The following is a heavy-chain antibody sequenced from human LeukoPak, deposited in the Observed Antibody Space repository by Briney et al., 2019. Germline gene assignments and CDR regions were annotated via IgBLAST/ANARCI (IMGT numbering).Heavy chain of an antibody. V-gene: IGHV5-51*01. CDR2: IYPGDSDT. J-gene: IGHJ4*02. CDR1: GYSFTTYW. D-gene: IGHD2-15*01. CDR3: ARRSCIGGSCYSNFDY. Sequence: GESLKISCKGSGYSFTTYWIGWERQMPGKGLEWMGIIYPGDSDTRYSPSFQGQVTISADKSISTAYLQWSSLKASDTAMYYCARRSCIGGSCYSNFDYWGQGTLVIVSS.